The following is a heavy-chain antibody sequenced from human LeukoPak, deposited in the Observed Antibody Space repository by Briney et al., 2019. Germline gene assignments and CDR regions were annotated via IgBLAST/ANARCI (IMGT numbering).Heavy chain of an antibody. CDR1: GGSISSGSYY. Sequence: ASETLSLTCTVSGGSISSGSYYWGWIRQPPGKGLEWIGSMYHNGSTYYNPSLKSRVTISVDTSKNQFSLKLTSVTAADTAVYYCARHPSGRMWLQQGGWFDPWGQGTLVTVSS. CDR2: MYHNGST. V-gene: IGHV4-39*01. D-gene: IGHD5-24*01. CDR3: ARHPSGRMWLQQGGWFDP. J-gene: IGHJ5*02.